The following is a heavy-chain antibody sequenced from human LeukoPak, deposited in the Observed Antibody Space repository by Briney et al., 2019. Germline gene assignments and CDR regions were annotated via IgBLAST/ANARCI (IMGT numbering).Heavy chain of an antibody. Sequence: QAGGSVCFTCVASGFTVSSNRMSWVRQAPGKGLEWGSVIFGGERTYYADFVKGRFTISRDNSKNKVYLQMNRLRAEDTAVYYCAREKYSGQYNDAFDIWGQGTMVTVSS. CDR2: IFGGERT. V-gene: IGHV3-53*01. CDR3: AREKYSGQYNDAFDI. CDR1: GFTVSSNR. D-gene: IGHD1-26*01. J-gene: IGHJ3*02.